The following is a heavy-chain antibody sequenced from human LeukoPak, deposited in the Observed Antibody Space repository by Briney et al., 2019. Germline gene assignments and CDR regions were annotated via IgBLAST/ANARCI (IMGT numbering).Heavy chain of an antibody. Sequence: GGSLRLSCAASGFTFSDYYMSWIRQAPGKGLEWVSYISSSGSTIYYADSVKGRFTISRDNAKNSLYLQMNTLRAEDTAVYYCASGVVPAAPSFDPWGQGTLVTVSS. D-gene: IGHD2-2*01. CDR2: ISSSGSTI. CDR3: ASGVVPAAPSFDP. J-gene: IGHJ5*02. CDR1: GFTFSDYY. V-gene: IGHV3-11*04.